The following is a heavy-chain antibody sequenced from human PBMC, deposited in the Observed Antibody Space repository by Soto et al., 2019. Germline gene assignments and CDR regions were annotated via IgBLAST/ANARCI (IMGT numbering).Heavy chain of an antibody. CDR2: IYYSGST. D-gene: IGHD3-3*01. CDR3: ARWWSGSRQGFDP. J-gene: IGHJ5*02. Sequence: QVQLQESGPGLVKPSQTLSLTCTVSGGSISSGDYYWSWIRQHPGKGLEWIGYIYYSGSTYYNPSLKSRVPXSXDXAKNQFSLKRSSVTAADTAVYYCARWWSGSRQGFDPWGQGTLVTVSS. CDR1: GGSISSGDYY. V-gene: IGHV4-31*03.